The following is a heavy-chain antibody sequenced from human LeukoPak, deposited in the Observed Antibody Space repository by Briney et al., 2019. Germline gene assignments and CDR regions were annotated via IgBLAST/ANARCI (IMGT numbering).Heavy chain of an antibody. CDR3: TTGDDGMDV. D-gene: IGHD5-24*01. CDR2: IQTKSDGGPI. V-gene: IGHV3-15*01. Sequence: GGSLKLLRSAFGLTLSKALMRWGRPDAGKGPEWVGGIQTKSDGGPIEYAAPVKGRFTISRDDSTNTLYLQMNSLKTEDTAVYYCTTGDDGMDVWGQGTTVTVSS. CDR1: GLTLSKAL. J-gene: IGHJ6*02.